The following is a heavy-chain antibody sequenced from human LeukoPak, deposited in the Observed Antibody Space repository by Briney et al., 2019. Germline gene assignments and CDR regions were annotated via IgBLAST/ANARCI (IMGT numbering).Heavy chain of an antibody. D-gene: IGHD5-24*01. CDR1: GFTFSDYY. CDR2: ISSSGSTI. V-gene: IGHV3-11*04. CDR3: ARNEGDGYNLIDY. Sequence: GGSLRLSCAASGFTFSDYYMSWIRQAPGKGLEWVSYISSSGSTIYHADSVKGRFTISRDNAKNSLYLQMNSLRAEDTAVYYCARNEGDGYNLIDYWGQGTLVTVSS. J-gene: IGHJ4*02.